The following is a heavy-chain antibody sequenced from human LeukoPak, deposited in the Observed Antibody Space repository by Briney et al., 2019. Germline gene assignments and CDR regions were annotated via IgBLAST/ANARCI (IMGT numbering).Heavy chain of an antibody. D-gene: IGHD4-11*01. CDR3: ARSTTDYYFYMDV. CDR2: ITTSSSYI. CDR1: GFAFNTYT. V-gene: IGHV3-21*01. Sequence: PGGSLRLSCAGSGFAFNTYTLNWVRQAPGRGLEWVSSITTSSSYIYYAGSVKGRFTVSRDNARNSLFLQMDSLRAEDTAVYFCARSTTDYYFYMDVWGKGTTVTVSS. J-gene: IGHJ6*03.